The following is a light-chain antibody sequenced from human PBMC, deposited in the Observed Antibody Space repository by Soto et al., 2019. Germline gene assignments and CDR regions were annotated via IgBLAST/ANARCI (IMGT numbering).Light chain of an antibody. J-gene: IGKJ1*01. CDR1: QGINNW. CDR2: AAS. CDR3: QQLITYPQT. V-gene: IGKV1-12*01. Sequence: DIQMTQSPSSVYASVGDRVTITCRASQGINNWLAWYQQKSGKAPKLLIYAASSLQSGVPSRFSGSGFGTLFTLTISSLQPEDFATYYCQQLITYPQTFGQGTKVEIK.